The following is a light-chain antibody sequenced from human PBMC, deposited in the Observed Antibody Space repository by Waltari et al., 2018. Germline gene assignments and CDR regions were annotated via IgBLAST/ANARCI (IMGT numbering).Light chain of an antibody. CDR1: SGHSSNI. CDR3: ETGGHGTWV. Sequence: QLVLTQSPSASASLGASVKLTCTLSSGHSSNIIAWLQQRPERGPRYVMKVNRDGSHSKGDDIPDRFSGSSSGAERYLTISSLQSEDEADYYCETGGHGTWVFGGGTKLTVL. J-gene: IGLJ3*02. CDR2: VNRDGSH. V-gene: IGLV4-69*01.